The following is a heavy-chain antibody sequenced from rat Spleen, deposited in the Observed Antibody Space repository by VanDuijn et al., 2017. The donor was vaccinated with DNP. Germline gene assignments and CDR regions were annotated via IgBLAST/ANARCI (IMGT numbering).Heavy chain of an antibody. Sequence: EVQLVESGGGLVQPGGSLKLSCAASGFTFSDYYMAWVRQAPTKGLEWVAYTNYAGGSNYNGDSVKGRFTISRDNAKSTLYLQINSLRSEDMATYYCARHVLPLRVWDYWGQGVMVTVSS. CDR3: ARHVLPLRVWDY. CDR2: TNYAGGSN. CDR1: GFTFSDYY. D-gene: IGHD1-4*01. J-gene: IGHJ2*01. V-gene: IGHV5-22*01.